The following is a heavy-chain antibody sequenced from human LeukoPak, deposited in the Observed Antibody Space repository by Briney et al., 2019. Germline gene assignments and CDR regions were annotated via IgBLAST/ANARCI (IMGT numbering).Heavy chain of an antibody. J-gene: IGHJ4*02. D-gene: IGHD3-10*01. V-gene: IGHV3-48*03. CDR1: GFTFSSYE. CDR3: ARALNSGSPYFDY. Sequence: QPGGSLRLSCAASGFTFSSYEMNWVRQAPGKVLEWVSYISSSGSTIYYADSVKGRFTVSRDNAKNSLYLQMNSLRAEDTAVYYCARALNSGSPYFDYWGQGTLVTVSS. CDR2: ISSSGSTI.